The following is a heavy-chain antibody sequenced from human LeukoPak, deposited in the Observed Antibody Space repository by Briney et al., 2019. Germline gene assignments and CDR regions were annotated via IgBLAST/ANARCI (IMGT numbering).Heavy chain of an antibody. CDR1: GGSLISTTYY. V-gene: IGHV4-39*07. J-gene: IGHJ3*01. CDR3: ARAPRTGAWDMITFGGVIVHGDAFDF. D-gene: IGHD3-16*02. Sequence: SETLSLTCAVSGGSLISTTYYWGWIRQPPGKGLEWIGSIYYSGSTYYNPSLKSRITVSVDMSKNQFSLQLSSVTAADTAVYYCARAPRTGAWDMITFGGVIVHGDAFDFWGQGTMVTVSS. CDR2: IYYSGST.